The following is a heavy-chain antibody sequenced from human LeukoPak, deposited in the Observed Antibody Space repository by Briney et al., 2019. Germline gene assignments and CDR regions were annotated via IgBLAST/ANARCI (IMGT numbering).Heavy chain of an antibody. CDR3: ARGQDWAAAGTGYYFDY. Sequence: ASVKVSCKASGGTFSSYAISRVRQAPGQGLEWMGRIIPIFGTANYAQKFQGRVTITTDESTSTAYMELSSLRSEDTAVYYCARGQDWAAAGTGYYFDYWGQGTLVTVSS. CDR2: IIPIFGTA. J-gene: IGHJ4*02. CDR1: GGTFSSYA. D-gene: IGHD6-13*01. V-gene: IGHV1-69*05.